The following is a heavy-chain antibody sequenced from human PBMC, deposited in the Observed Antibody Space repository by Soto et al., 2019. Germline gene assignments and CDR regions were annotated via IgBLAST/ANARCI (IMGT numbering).Heavy chain of an antibody. CDR3: ARDCSGGTGYSFWLAP. D-gene: IGHD2-15*01. Sequence: ASVKVSCKASGYTFYNYAITWVRQAPGQGLEWMGWISTFNGNTKYAQNFLGRVTMTTDTSTGTAYMELRSLRSDDTAVYFCARDCSGGTGYSFWLAPWGQGTLVTVSS. J-gene: IGHJ5*02. CDR1: GYTFYNYA. V-gene: IGHV1-18*01. CDR2: ISTFNGNT.